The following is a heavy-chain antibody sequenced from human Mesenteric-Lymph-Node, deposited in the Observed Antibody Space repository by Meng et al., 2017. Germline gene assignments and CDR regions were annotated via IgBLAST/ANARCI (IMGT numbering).Heavy chain of an antibody. CDR1: GGTLSSYT. V-gene: IGHV1-69*02. CDR2: IIPILGIA. J-gene: IGHJ4*02. Sequence: SVQVSCKASGGTLSSYTISWVRQAPGQGLEWMGRIIPILGIANYAQKFQGRVTITADKSTSTAYMELSSLRSEDTAVYYCARGHGNSGYGGGYYFDYWGQGTLVTVSS. CDR3: ARGHGNSGYGGGYYFDY. D-gene: IGHD5-12*01.